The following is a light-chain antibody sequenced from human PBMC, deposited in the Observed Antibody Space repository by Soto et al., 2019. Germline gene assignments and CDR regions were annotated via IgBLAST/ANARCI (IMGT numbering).Light chain of an antibody. CDR3: SSYTCSDTLYV. Sequence: QSVLSQPASVSGSPGQSITMSCTGTSSDIGNYNRVSWYQQHPGKAPKLVIYDVINRPSGVSNRFSGSKSGNTASLTISGLQADDYADYYCSSYTCSDTLYVFVTGTKVTVL. V-gene: IGLV2-14*01. J-gene: IGLJ1*01. CDR2: DVI. CDR1: SSDIGNYNR.